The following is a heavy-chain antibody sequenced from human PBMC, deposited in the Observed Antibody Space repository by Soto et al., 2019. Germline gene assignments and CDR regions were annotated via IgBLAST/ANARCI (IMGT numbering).Heavy chain of an antibody. J-gene: IGHJ6*02. CDR2: IIPTFGTA. CDR1: GGTFSSYA. V-gene: IGHV1-69*12. D-gene: IGHD1-26*01. Sequence: QVQLVQSGAEVKKPGSSVKVSCKASGGTFSSYAISWVRQAPGQGLEWMGGIIPTFGTADYAQKFQGRVTITADESTSTAYMELSSLRSEDTAVYYCASHSGSSPEGRYYYGMDVWGQGTTVTVSS. CDR3: ASHSGSSPEGRYYYGMDV.